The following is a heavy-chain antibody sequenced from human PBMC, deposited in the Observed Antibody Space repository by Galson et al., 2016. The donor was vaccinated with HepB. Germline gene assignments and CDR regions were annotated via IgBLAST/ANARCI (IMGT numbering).Heavy chain of an antibody. V-gene: IGHV3-66*02. D-gene: IGHD6-13*01. J-gene: IGHJ4*02. CDR3: AARPSHLTAPGWAWGYDY. Sequence: SLRLSCAVSGSTVRSNYMGWVRQTPGKGLEWISVIYDGGRTYYADSVKGRFTISRDNSKGTLWLQMNSLRAEDTAVYYCAARPSHLTAPGWAWGYDYWGQGTLVTVSS. CDR2: IYDGGRT. CDR1: GSTVRSNY.